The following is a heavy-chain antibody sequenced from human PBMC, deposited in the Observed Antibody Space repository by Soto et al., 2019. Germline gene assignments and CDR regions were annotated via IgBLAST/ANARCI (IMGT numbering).Heavy chain of an antibody. CDR2: ISYDGSNK. V-gene: IGHV3-30-3*01. CDR1: GFTFSSYA. J-gene: IGHJ6*02. D-gene: IGHD6-13*01. CDR3: ARDFAYSSSWYSPYYYYGMDV. Sequence: GGSLRLSCAASGFTFSSYAMHWVRQAPGKGLEWVAAISYDGSNKYYADSVKGRFTISRDNSKNTLYLQMNSLRAEDTAVYYCARDFAYSSSWYSPYYYYGMDVWGQGTTVTVSS.